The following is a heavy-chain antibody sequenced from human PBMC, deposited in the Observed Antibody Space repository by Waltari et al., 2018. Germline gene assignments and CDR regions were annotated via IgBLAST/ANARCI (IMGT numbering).Heavy chain of an antibody. CDR1: GLTLSNYW. J-gene: IGHJ3*02. Sequence: EVQLVESGGGWVQPGGSMRVSGAVCGLTLSNYWMTWVGQTPGKGLEWVANIKGDGSKEYYVDSVKGRFTISRDNAKNSVFLQMNSLRVEDTAVYYFARDRNYYDNTYYYDVFDIWGQGTMVTVSS. D-gene: IGHD3-16*01. CDR2: IKGDGSKE. V-gene: IGHV3-7*03. CDR3: ARDRNYYDNTYYYDVFDI.